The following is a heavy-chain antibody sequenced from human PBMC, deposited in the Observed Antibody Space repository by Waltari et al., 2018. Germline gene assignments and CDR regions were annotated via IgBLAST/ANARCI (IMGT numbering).Heavy chain of an antibody. D-gene: IGHD3-16*01. V-gene: IGHV1-18*01. J-gene: IGHJ4*02. CDR1: GYIFSNYG. Sequence: QLVQSGPEVKKPGASVKVSCKGSGYIFSNYGVTWLRQAPGQGLEWMGWISGYNGDAKYEEKFEGRVTMTRDTSTSTAYMEIRGLRSDDTALYFCARDDVDSSAFGGFWGQGTQVTVSS. CDR2: ISGYNGDA. CDR3: ARDDVDSSAFGGF.